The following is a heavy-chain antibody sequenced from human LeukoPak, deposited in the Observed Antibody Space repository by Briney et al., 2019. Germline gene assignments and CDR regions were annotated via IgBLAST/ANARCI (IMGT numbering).Heavy chain of an antibody. CDR2: ISAYNGNT. J-gene: IGHJ6*03. Sequence: GASVKVSCKASGYTFTCYGISWVRQAPGQGLEWMGWISAYNGNTNYAQKLQGRVTMTTDTSTSTAYTELRSLRSDDTAVYYCARAVVTIFGVPYYMDVWGKGTTVTVSS. D-gene: IGHD3-3*01. V-gene: IGHV1-18*01. CDR1: GYTFTCYG. CDR3: ARAVVTIFGVPYYMDV.